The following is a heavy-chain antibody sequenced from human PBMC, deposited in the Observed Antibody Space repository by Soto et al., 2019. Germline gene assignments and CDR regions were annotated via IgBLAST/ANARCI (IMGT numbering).Heavy chain of an antibody. J-gene: IGHJ6*02. D-gene: IGHD6-13*01. V-gene: IGHV4-31*03. CDR2: IYYSGST. CDR1: GGSISSGGYY. CDR3: ARDLQYSRLFYGMDV. Sequence: PSETLSLTCTVSGGSISSGGYYWSWIRQHPGKGLEWIGYIYYSGSTYYNPSLKSRVTISVDTSKNQFSLKLSSVTAVDTAVYYCARDLQYSRLFYGMDVWGQGTTVTVSS.